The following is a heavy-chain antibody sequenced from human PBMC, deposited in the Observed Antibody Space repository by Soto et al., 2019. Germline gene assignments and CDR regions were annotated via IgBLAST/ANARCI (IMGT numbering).Heavy chain of an antibody. D-gene: IGHD4-17*01. CDR2: IIPIFGTA. CDR1: GCTFSSYA. CDR3: ARRYGDLFNWFDP. J-gene: IGHJ5*02. V-gene: IGHV1-69*06. Sequence: SVKVSCKASGCTFSSYAISWVRQAPGQGLEWMGGIIPIFGTANYAQKFQGRVTITADKSTSTAYMELSSLRSEDTAVYYCARRYGDLFNWFDPWGQGTLVTVSS.